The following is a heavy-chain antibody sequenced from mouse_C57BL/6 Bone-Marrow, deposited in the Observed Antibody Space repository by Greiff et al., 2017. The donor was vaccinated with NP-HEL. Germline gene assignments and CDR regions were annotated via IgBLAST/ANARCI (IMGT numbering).Heavy chain of an antibody. Sequence: VQLQQSGPGLVKPSQSLSLTCSVTGYSITSGYYWNWIRQFPGNKLEWMGYISYDGSNNYNPSLKNRISITRDTSKNQFFLKLNSVTTEDTATYYCARWIITTGFDYWGQGTTLTVSS. V-gene: IGHV3-6*01. J-gene: IGHJ2*01. CDR3: ARWIITTGFDY. CDR1: GYSITSGYY. CDR2: ISYDGSN. D-gene: IGHD1-1*01.